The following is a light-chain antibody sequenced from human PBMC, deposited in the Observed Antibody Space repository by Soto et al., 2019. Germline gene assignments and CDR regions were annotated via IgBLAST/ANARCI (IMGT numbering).Light chain of an antibody. V-gene: IGKV1-5*01. CDR2: DAS. Sequence: IQMTQSPSTLSASVGDRVTITCRASQSISSWLAWYQQKPGKAHKLLIYDASSLESGVPSRFSGSGAGTEFTLTIRSLHPDDFATYYCQQYGTFGQGTRLEI. CDR3: QQYGT. CDR1: QSISSW. J-gene: IGKJ5*01.